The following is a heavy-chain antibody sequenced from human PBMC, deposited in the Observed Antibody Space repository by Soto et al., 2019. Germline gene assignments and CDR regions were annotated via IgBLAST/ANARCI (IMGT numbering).Heavy chain of an antibody. CDR1: GFTFSDYY. Sequence: GGSLRLSCAASGFTFSDYYMSWIRQAPGKGLEWVSYISSSGSTIYYADSVKGRFTISRDNAKNTLYLQMNSLRAEDTAVYYCARPLSPMVRGVIVPHWGQGTLVTVSS. CDR2: ISSSGSTI. CDR3: ARPLSPMVRGVIVPH. J-gene: IGHJ4*02. V-gene: IGHV3-11*04. D-gene: IGHD3-10*01.